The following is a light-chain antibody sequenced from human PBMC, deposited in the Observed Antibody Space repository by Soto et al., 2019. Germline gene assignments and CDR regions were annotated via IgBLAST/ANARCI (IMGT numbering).Light chain of an antibody. CDR3: QQYNTYSGT. J-gene: IGKJ1*01. Sequence: DIQMTQSPSTLSASVGDRVTITCRASQSISSWLARYQQKPGKAPKLLIHKASILRSGVPSRFSGSGSGTEFTLTISSLQPDDFATYYCQQYNTYSGTFGQGTKVEIK. CDR1: QSISSW. V-gene: IGKV1-5*03. CDR2: KAS.